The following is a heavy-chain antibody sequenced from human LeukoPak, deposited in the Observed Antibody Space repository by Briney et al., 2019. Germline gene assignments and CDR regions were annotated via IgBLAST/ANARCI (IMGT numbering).Heavy chain of an antibody. J-gene: IGHJ5*02. CDR3: TKIDYTINA. Sequence: GGSLRLSCAASGFTFSSYAMSWVRQAPGKGLKWVSAISDSGGNPYYADSVEGRFTISRDNSKNTLYLHMDSLRAEDTALYYCTKIDYTINAWGQGTQVTVSS. CDR1: GFTFSSYA. D-gene: IGHD3-3*01. CDR2: ISDSGGNP. V-gene: IGHV3-23*01.